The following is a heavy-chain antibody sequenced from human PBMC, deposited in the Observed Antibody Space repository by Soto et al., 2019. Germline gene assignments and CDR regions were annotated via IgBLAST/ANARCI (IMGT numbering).Heavy chain of an antibody. CDR3: ARVPPQTNYITIFGVVISYYFDY. D-gene: IGHD3-3*01. CDR2: MNPNSGNT. V-gene: IGHV1-8*01. CDR1: GYTFTSYD. Sequence: GASVKVSCKASGYTFTSYDINWVRQATGQGLEWMGWMNPNSGNTGYAQKFQGRVTMTRNTSISTAYMELSSLRSEDTAVYYCARVPPQTNYITIFGVVISYYFDYWGQGTLVTVSS. J-gene: IGHJ4*02.